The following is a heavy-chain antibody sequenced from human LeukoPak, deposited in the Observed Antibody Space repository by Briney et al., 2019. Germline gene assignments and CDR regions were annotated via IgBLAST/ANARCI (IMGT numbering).Heavy chain of an antibody. Sequence: PSETLSLTCTVSGGSISSSSYYWGWIRQPPGKGLEWIGSFYYSGSTYYNPSLKSRVTISVDTSKNQFSLKLSSVTAADTAVYYCASPLSSGWSEFDYWGQGTLVTVSS. CDR3: ASPLSSGWSEFDY. J-gene: IGHJ4*02. CDR2: FYYSGST. CDR1: GGSISSSSYY. D-gene: IGHD6-19*01. V-gene: IGHV4-39*01.